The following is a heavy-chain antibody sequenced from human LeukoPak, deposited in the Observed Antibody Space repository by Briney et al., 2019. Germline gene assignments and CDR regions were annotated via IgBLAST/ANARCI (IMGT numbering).Heavy chain of an antibody. CDR2: ISSSSSTI. D-gene: IGHD2-2*02. Sequence: GGSLRLSCAASGFTFSSYSMNWVRQAPGKGLEWVSYISSSSSTIYYADSVKGRFTISRDNAKNSLYLQMNSLRAEDTAVYYCATEVPAAIHGTDYWGQGTLVTVSS. J-gene: IGHJ4*02. CDR3: ATEVPAAIHGTDY. CDR1: GFTFSSYS. V-gene: IGHV3-48*04.